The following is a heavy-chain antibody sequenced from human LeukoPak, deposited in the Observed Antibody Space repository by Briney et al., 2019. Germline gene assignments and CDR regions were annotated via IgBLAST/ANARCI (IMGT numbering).Heavy chain of an antibody. J-gene: IGHJ6*03. V-gene: IGHV3-30*04. D-gene: IGHD3-10*01. CDR1: GSTFRNHA. Sequence: PGGSLRLSCAASGSTFRNHAMHWVRQAPGKGLEWVTVISHDGTNDYYRDSVKGRFTISRDNSKNTVLLQMNSLSPDDTAVYYCVGSPTYYYMDVWGKGTTVTVSS. CDR2: ISHDGTND. CDR3: VGSPTYYYMDV.